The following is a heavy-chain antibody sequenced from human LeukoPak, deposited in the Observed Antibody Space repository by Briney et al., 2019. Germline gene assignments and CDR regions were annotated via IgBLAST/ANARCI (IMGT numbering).Heavy chain of an antibody. CDR2: IYHSGST. CDR1: GYSISSGYY. D-gene: IGHD6-13*01. Sequence: SETLSLTCAVSGYSISSGYYWGWIRQPPGKGLEWIGSIYHSGSTYYNPSLKSRVTISVDTSKNQFSLKLSSVTAADTAVYYCARLAAAGTFYFDCWGRGTLVTVSS. V-gene: IGHV4-38-2*01. CDR3: ARLAAAGTFYFDC. J-gene: IGHJ4*02.